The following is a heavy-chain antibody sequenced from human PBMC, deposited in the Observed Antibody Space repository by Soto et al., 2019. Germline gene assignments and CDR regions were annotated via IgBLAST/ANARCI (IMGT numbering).Heavy chain of an antibody. J-gene: IGHJ6*02. V-gene: IGHV3-7*05. CDR2: IKQDGSEK. CDR3: ARVVRAQVPPRYYYYGMDV. CDR1: GFTFSSYW. Sequence: GGSLRLSCAASGFTFSSYWMSWVRQAPGKGLEWVANIKQDGSEKYYVDSVKGRFTISRDNAKNSLYLQMNSLRAEDTAVYYCARVVRAQVPPRYYYYGMDVWGQGTTVTVSS.